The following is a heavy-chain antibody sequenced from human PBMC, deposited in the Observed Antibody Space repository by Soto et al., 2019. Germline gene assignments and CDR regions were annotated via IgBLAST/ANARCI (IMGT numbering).Heavy chain of an antibody. V-gene: IGHV3-49*04. CDR3: XXXXXXSKTDL. CDR1: GFTFGDYG. J-gene: IGHJ5*02. CDR2: IRSRGNGGTT. Sequence: EVQLVESGGGLVQPGRSLRVSCTGFGFTFGDYGVSXXXXAPGKGVEWIGFIRSRGNGGTTEYAASVRGRFSFSRXXXXXXXXXXXXXXXXXXXXXXXXXXXXXXSKTDLWGQGTLVTVSS.